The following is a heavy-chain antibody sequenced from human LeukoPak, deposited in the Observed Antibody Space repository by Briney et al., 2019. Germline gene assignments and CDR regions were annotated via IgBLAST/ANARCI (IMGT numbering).Heavy chain of an antibody. D-gene: IGHD4-17*01. CDR2: IYYSGST. J-gene: IGHJ6*04. CDR3: ARGDGDYDYYYYYDMDV. Sequence: SETLSLTCTVSGGSISSYYWSWIRQPPGKGLEWIGYIYYSGSTNYNPSLKSRVTISVDTSKNQFSLKLSSVTAADTAVYYCARGDGDYDYYYYYDMDVWGKGTTVTVSS. V-gene: IGHV4-59*01. CDR1: GGSISSYY.